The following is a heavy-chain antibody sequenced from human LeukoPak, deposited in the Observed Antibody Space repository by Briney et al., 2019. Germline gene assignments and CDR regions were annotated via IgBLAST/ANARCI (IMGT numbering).Heavy chain of an antibody. CDR3: AREDGTSDAFDL. CDR1: GFTLSSYG. CDR2: IGTAGDT. Sequence: GGSLRLSCAASGFTLSSYGMHWVRQTTGKSLEWVSGIGTAGDTYYPGSVKGRFTISRENAKNSLFLQMNSLRAGDTAVYYCAREDGTSDAFDLWGQGTMVTVSS. D-gene: IGHD1-26*01. V-gene: IGHV3-13*04. J-gene: IGHJ3*01.